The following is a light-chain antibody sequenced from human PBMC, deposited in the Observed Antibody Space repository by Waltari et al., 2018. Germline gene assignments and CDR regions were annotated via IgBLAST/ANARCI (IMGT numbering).Light chain of an antibody. J-gene: IGLJ2*01. CDR2: LNSDGSH. V-gene: IGLV4-69*01. CDR1: SGHSRYA. Sequence: QPELTQSPSASASLGASVKLTCILSSGHSRYAIAWHHPQPQKGPRYLMKLNSDGSHNKGDGIPDRFSGSSSGAERYLTISSLQSEDEADYYCQTWGTGTHVVFGGGTKLTVL. CDR3: QTWGTGTHVV.